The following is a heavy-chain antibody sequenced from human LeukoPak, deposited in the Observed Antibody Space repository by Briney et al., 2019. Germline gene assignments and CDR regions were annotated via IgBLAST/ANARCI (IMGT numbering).Heavy chain of an antibody. J-gene: IGHJ3*02. CDR3: GKADCSSWYEVDALDI. D-gene: IGHD6-13*01. CDR2: IWYDGSNK. V-gene: IGHV3-33*06. CDR1: GFTFRSYG. Sequence: PGRSLRLSFAASGFTFRSYGMHWVRQAPGKGLEWVAVIWYDGSNKYYADSVKGRFTIYTDNSRNTQYLQMTILRAADTAVYSCGKADCSSWYEVDALDIWGQGTMVTVSS.